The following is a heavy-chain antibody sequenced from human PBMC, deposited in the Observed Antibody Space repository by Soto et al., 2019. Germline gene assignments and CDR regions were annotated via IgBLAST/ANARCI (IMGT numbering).Heavy chain of an antibody. D-gene: IGHD1-1*01. CDR1: GYTFSDYY. CDR2: INPNSGGT. Sequence: GAAVKVSCKASGYTFSDYYIHWARQAPGQGLEWMGWINPNSGGTKYAPKFQGGVTMTRDTSITTAYMELSRVRSGDTAVYYCAREPATAKPEGVDFWGQGTLVTVSS. CDR3: AREPATAKPEGVDF. J-gene: IGHJ4*02. V-gene: IGHV1-2*02.